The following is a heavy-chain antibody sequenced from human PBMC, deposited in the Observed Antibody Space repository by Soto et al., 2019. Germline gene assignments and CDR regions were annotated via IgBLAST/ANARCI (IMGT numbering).Heavy chain of an antibody. D-gene: IGHD3-22*01. CDR2: ISSSSSTI. J-gene: IGHJ5*02. CDR1: GFTFSSYS. V-gene: IGHV3-48*02. CDR3: ARDPTRRTYYYDSSGHENWFDP. Sequence: SLRLSCAASGFTFSSYSMNWVRQAPGKGLEWVSYISSSSSTIYYADSVKGRFTISRDNAKNSLYLQMNSLRDEDTAVYYCARDPTRRTYYYDSSGHENWFDPWGQGTLVTVSS.